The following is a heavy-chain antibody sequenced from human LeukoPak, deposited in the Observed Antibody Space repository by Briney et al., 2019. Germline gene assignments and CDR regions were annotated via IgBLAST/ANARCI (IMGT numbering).Heavy chain of an antibody. D-gene: IGHD3-22*01. CDR2: INPNSGGT. CDR1: GYTFTSYY. Sequence: ASVKVSCKASGYTFTSYYMHWVRQAPGQGLEWMGWINPNSGGTNYAQKFQGRVTMTRDTSISTAYMELSRLRSDDTAVYYCVRTNSLTMIVVVIHDAFDIWGQGTMVTVSS. CDR3: VRTNSLTMIVVVIHDAFDI. V-gene: IGHV1-2*02. J-gene: IGHJ3*02.